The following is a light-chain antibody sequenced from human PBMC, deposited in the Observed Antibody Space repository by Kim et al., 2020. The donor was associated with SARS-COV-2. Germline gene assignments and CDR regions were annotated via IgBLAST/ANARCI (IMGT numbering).Light chain of an antibody. Sequence: DIQMTQSPSSLSASVGDRVTITCRASQSISSSLNWYQQRPGKAPNLLIYAASSLQSGVPSRFSGSGSGTVFALTISSLQPEDFATYYCQQTYRTPGTFGQGTKVDIK. J-gene: IGKJ1*01. V-gene: IGKV1-39*01. CDR3: QQTYRTPGT. CDR2: AAS. CDR1: QSISSS.